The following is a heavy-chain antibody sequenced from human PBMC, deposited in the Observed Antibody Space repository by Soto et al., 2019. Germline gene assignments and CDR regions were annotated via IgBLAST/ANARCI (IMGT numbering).Heavy chain of an antibody. V-gene: IGHV3-48*02. D-gene: IGHD4-17*01. CDR1: GVTLITYS. CDR2: ISSSSSTI. J-gene: IGHJ4*02. Sequence: PGGALRLSCPASGVTLITYSMSWVRQAPGKGLEWVSYISSSSSTIYYADSVKGRFTISRDNAKNSLYLQMNSLRDDDTAVYYCARDGYGDYTFDYWGQGTLVTVSS. CDR3: ARDGYGDYTFDY.